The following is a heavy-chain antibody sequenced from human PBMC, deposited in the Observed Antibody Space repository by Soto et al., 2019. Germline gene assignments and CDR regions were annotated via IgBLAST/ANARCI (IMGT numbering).Heavy chain of an antibody. CDR3: AKEVSLGSTVAVGY. J-gene: IGHJ4*02. CDR2: ISGSGGST. CDR1: GFTFTIFA. V-gene: IGHV3-23*01. Sequence: EGSLRLSCAASGFTFTIFAMSWVRQSPGKGLEWVSTISGSGGSTYYADAVKGRFTISRDNSMGTLYLQMKSLRVEDTAIYYCAKEVSLGSTVAVGYWGQGTLVTVSS. D-gene: IGHD1-20*01.